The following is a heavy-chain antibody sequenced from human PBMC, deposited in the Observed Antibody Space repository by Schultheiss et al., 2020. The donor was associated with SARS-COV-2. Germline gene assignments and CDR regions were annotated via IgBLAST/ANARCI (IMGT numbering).Heavy chain of an antibody. CDR1: GFTFSGSA. CDR2: INNNGRST. CDR3: VNGFYFDY. J-gene: IGHJ4*02. V-gene: IGHV3-64D*06. Sequence: GESLKISCAASGFTFSGSAIHWVRQATGKGLEYVAGINNNGRSTYYPDSVKGRFTISRDNSKNTLYLQMSSLRVEDTAVYFCVNGFYFDYWVQGTLVTVSS.